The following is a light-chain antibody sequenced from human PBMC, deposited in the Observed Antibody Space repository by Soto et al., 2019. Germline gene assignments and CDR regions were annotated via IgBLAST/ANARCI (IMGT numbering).Light chain of an antibody. V-gene: IGKV1-9*01. CDR3: QQLLSYPIT. Sequence: DIQLTQSPSFLSASVGDRVTITCRASQGISSYLAWYQQKPGKAPKLLIYAASTLQSGVPLRFSGSGSGTSFTLTISSLQPDDFATYYCQQLLSYPITFGQGTRLEIK. CDR2: AAS. CDR1: QGISSY. J-gene: IGKJ5*01.